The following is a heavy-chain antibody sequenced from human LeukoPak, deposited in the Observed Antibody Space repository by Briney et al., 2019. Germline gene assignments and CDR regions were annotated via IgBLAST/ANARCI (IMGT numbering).Heavy chain of an antibody. D-gene: IGHD2-8*01. V-gene: IGHV3-64*01. CDR2: ISSNGGST. J-gene: IGHJ6*03. Sequence: GGSLRLSCAASGFTFSSYAMHWVRQAPGKGLEYVSAISSNGGSTYYANSVKGRFTISRDNSKNTLYLQMGSLRAEDMAVYYCARTYCTNGVCDDLNYYYYYYMDVWGKGTTVTVSS. CDR3: ARTYCTNGVCDDLNYYYYYYMDV. CDR1: GFTFSSYA.